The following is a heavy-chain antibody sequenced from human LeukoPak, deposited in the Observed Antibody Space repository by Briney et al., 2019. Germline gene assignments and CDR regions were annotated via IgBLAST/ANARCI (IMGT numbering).Heavy chain of an antibody. CDR3: ARDRDYYDSSGYYLHDAFDI. Sequence: PSETLSLTCTVSGGSISSYYWSWIRQPAGKGLEWIGRIYTSGSTNYNPSLKSRVTMSVDTSKNQFSLKLSSVTAADTAVYYCARDRDYYDSSGYYLHDAFDIWGQGTMVTVSS. J-gene: IGHJ3*02. V-gene: IGHV4-4*07. CDR1: GGSISSYY. D-gene: IGHD3-22*01. CDR2: IYTSGST.